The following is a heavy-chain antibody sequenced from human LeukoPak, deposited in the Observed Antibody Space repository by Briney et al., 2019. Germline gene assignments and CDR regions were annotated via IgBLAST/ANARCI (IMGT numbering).Heavy chain of an antibody. CDR3: ARTDYYDSSGGGYYFDY. CDR1: GGSISSSSYS. CDR2: IYYSGST. D-gene: IGHD3-22*01. Sequence: SETLSLTCTVSGGSISSSSYSWGWIRQPPGKGLEWIGSIYYSGSTYYNPSLKSRVTISVDTSKNQSSLKLSSVTAADTAVYYCARTDYYDSSGGGYYFDYWGQGTLVTVSS. J-gene: IGHJ4*02. V-gene: IGHV4-39*01.